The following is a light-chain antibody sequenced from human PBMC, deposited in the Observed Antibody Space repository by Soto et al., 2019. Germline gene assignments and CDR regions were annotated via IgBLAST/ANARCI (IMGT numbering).Light chain of an antibody. V-gene: IGKV3-15*01. Sequence: EIVMTQSPATLSVSPGERAALSCRASQNVNSNLAWYQQKPAQAPRLLIYGASTRATGIPARFSGSGSGTEFTLTISNLQSEDFAVYYCQLYNNWPLTFGGGTKVEIK. CDR2: GAS. CDR1: QNVNSN. J-gene: IGKJ4*01. CDR3: QLYNNWPLT.